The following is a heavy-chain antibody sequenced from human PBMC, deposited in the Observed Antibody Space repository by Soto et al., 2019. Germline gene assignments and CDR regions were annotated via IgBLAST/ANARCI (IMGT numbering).Heavy chain of an antibody. J-gene: IGHJ6*02. CDR3: AGDWGQLTSYYYYGMDV. Sequence: GGSLRLSCAASGFTFSSYGMHWVRQAPGKGLEWVAVIWYDGSNKYYADSVKGRFTISRDNSKNTLYLQMNSLRAEDTAVYYCAGDWGQLTSYYYYGMDVWGQGTTVTVSS. V-gene: IGHV3-33*01. CDR2: IWYDGSNK. D-gene: IGHD2-2*01. CDR1: GFTFSSYG.